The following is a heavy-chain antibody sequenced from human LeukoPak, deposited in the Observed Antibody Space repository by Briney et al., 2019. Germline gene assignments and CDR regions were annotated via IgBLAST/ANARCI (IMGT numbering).Heavy chain of an antibody. CDR1: GGSISSYY. CDR2: INHSGST. CDR3: ATSGIAAVGTIDY. V-gene: IGHV4-34*01. D-gene: IGHD6-13*01. Sequence: SETLSLTCTVSGGSISSYYWSWIRQPPGKGLEWIGEINHSGSTNYNPSLKSRVTISVDTSKNQFSLKLSSVTAADTAVYYCATSGIAAVGTIDYWGQGTLVTVSS. J-gene: IGHJ4*02.